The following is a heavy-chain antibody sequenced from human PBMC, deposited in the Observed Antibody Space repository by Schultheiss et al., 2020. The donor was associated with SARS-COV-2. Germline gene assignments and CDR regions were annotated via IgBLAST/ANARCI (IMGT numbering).Heavy chain of an antibody. Sequence: ASVKVSCEASGYTFTAYYMHWVRQAPGQGLEWMGWINPNSGGTNYAQKFQGRVTMTRDTSISTAYMELSRLRSDDTAVYYCARDIRLPAPNWFDPWGQGTLVTVSS. J-gene: IGHJ5*02. CDR2: INPNSGGT. V-gene: IGHV1-2*02. CDR3: ARDIRLPAPNWFDP. CDR1: GYTFTAYY. D-gene: IGHD3-3*02.